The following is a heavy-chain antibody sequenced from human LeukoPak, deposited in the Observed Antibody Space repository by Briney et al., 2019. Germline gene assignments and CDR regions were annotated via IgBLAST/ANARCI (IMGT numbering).Heavy chain of an antibody. CDR2: IWYDGSNK. CDR3: ASLASKITFGGVISHDAFDI. Sequence: GGSLRLSCAASGFTFSSYGMHWVRQAPGKGLEWVAVIWYDGSNKYYADSVKGRFTISRDNSKNTLYLQMNSLRAEDTAVYYCASLASKITFGGVISHDAFDIWGQETMVTVSS. D-gene: IGHD3-16*02. CDR1: GFTFSSYG. J-gene: IGHJ3*02. V-gene: IGHV3-33*01.